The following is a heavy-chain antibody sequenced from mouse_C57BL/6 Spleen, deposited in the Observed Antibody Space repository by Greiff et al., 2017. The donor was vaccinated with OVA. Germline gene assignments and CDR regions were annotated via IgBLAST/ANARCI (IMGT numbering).Heavy chain of an antibody. J-gene: IGHJ1*03. D-gene: IGHD1-1*01. Sequence: EVQLQQSGPELVKPGASVKISCKASGYSFTGYYMNWVKQSPEKSLEWIGEINPSTGGTTYNQKFKAKATLIVDKSSSTAYMQLKSLTSEDSAVYYCAREDYYGLARGYFDVWGTGTTVTVSS. V-gene: IGHV1-42*01. CDR2: INPSTGGT. CDR3: AREDYYGLARGYFDV. CDR1: GYSFTGYY.